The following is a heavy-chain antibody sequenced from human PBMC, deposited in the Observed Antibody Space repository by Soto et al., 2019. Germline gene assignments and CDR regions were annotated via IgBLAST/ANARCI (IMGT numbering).Heavy chain of an antibody. CDR3: AKDAAAGNYYFDY. Sequence: QVQLVESGGGVVQPGRSLRLSCAASGFTFSRRGMHWVRQAPGKGLECVAVISHDGSNKYYADSVKGRFTISRDNSKNTLYLQKNSLRPEDTAIYYCAKDAAAGNYYFDYWGQGTLVTVSS. CDR2: ISHDGSNK. CDR1: GFTFSRRG. V-gene: IGHV3-30*18. J-gene: IGHJ4*02. D-gene: IGHD6-13*01.